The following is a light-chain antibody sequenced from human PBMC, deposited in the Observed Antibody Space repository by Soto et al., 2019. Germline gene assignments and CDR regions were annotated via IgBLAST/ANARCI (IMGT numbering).Light chain of an antibody. Sequence: EIVMTQSPATLSVSPGERATLSCRASQGVSSNLAWYQQKPGQAPRLLIYGASTRATGIPARFSGSGSGTEGTLTISSLQSEDFAVYYCQQYSNWPPELTFGGGTKVEIK. J-gene: IGKJ4*01. V-gene: IGKV3-15*01. CDR1: QGVSSN. CDR2: GAS. CDR3: QQYSNWPPELT.